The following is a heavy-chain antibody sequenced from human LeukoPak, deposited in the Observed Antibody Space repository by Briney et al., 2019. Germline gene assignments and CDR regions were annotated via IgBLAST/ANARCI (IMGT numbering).Heavy chain of an antibody. CDR1: RYTFTSYD. V-gene: IGHV1-8*01. CDR2: MNPNSGNT. D-gene: IGHD3-10*01. J-gene: IGHJ6*03. CDR3: ARVHGSGSYPIPYYYYYYMDV. Sequence: GASVNVSCTASRYTFTSYDINWVRQSTGQGREWMGWMNPNSGNTGYAQKFQGRVTMTRNTSISTAYMELSSLRSEDTAVYYCARVHGSGSYPIPYYYYYYMDVWGKGTTVTVSS.